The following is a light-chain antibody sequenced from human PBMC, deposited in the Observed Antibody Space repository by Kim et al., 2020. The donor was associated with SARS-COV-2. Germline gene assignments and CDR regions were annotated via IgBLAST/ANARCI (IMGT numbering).Light chain of an antibody. Sequence: ISRSLAWYQQKPGKAPQSLISDASSLQSGVPSRFSGSGSGTEFTLTISSLQPEDFATYYCQQYNTYPTFGGGTKVDIK. CDR3: QQYNTYPT. V-gene: IGKV1D-16*01. J-gene: IGKJ4*01. CDR1: ISRS. CDR2: DAS.